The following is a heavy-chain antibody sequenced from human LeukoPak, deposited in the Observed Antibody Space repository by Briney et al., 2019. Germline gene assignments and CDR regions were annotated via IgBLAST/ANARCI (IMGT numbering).Heavy chain of an antibody. J-gene: IGHJ4*02. V-gene: IGHV3-33*06. CDR1: GFTFSSYG. D-gene: IGHD3-10*01. CDR2: IWYDGSNK. Sequence: GRSLRLSCAASGFTFSSYGMHWVRQAPGKGLEWVAVIWYDGSNKYYADSVKGRFTISRDNSKNTLYLQMNSLRAEDTAVYYCAKGRFGELLSDFDYWGQGTLVTVSS. CDR3: AKGRFGELLSDFDY.